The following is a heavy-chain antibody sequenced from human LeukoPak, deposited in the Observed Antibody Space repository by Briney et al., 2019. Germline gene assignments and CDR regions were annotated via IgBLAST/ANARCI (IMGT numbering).Heavy chain of an antibody. D-gene: IGHD3-22*01. CDR2: IYYSGST. CDR3: ARNDYESSGFDF. J-gene: IGHJ4*02. Sequence: SETLSLTCAVSGYSISTSNWWGWIRQPPGKGLEWIGYIYYSGSTFYDPPLKSRVTMSVDTSNNQFSLKLSSVTAVDSAVYYCARNDYESSGFDFWGQGALVTVSS. V-gene: IGHV4-28*01. CDR1: GYSISTSNW.